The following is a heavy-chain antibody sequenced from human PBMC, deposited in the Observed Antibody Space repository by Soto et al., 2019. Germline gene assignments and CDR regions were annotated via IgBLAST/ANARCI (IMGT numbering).Heavy chain of an antibody. CDR1: GYSFTSYW. CDR3: ARQGTQLGIYYYGMDV. J-gene: IGHJ6*02. D-gene: IGHD6-13*01. CDR2: IDPSDSYT. Sequence: GESLKISCKGSGYSFTSYWISWVRQMPGKGLEWMGRIDPSDSYTNYSPSFQGHVTISADKSISTAYLQWSSLKASDTAMYYCARQGTQLGIYYYGMDVWGQGTTVTVSS. V-gene: IGHV5-10-1*01.